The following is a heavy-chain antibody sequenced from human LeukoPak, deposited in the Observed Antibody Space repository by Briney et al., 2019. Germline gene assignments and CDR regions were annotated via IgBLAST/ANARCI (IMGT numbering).Heavy chain of an antibody. D-gene: IGHD3-3*01. CDR1: GGSISSGSYY. CDR3: ARDTPMNYDFWSGYSQRVFDI. V-gene: IGHV4-30-2*01. CDR2: IHHSGST. Sequence: SQTLSLTCTVSGGSISSGSYYWSWIRQPPGKGLEWIGYIHHSGSTYHNPSLKSRVSVSVDRSKNQFYLKLSSVTAADTAVYYCARDTPMNYDFWSGYSQRVFDIWGQGTMVTVSS. J-gene: IGHJ3*02.